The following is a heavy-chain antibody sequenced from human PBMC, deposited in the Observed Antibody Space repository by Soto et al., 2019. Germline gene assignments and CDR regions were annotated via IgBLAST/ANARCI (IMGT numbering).Heavy chain of an antibody. CDR3: ARVMEAFDI. CDR1: GFTFSSYA. D-gene: IGHD1-1*01. CDR2: ISSNGGST. V-gene: IGHV3-64*01. J-gene: IGHJ3*02. Sequence: QTGGSLRLSCAASGFTFSSYAMHWVRQAPGKGLEYVSAISSNGGSTYYANSVKGRFTISRDNSKNTLYLQMGSLRAEDMAVYYCARVMEAFDIWGQGTMVT.